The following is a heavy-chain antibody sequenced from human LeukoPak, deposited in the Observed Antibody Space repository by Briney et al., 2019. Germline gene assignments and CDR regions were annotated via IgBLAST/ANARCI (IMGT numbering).Heavy chain of an antibody. CDR3: ARETYYDILTGYYTVVGWDV. CDR2: IKQDGSEK. D-gene: IGHD3-9*01. J-gene: IGHJ6*02. V-gene: IGHV3-7*01. CDR1: GFTFSSYW. Sequence: GGSLRLSCAASGFTFSSYWMSWVRQAPGKGLEWVANIKQDGSEKYYVDSVKGRFTISRDNAKNSLYLQMSSLRAEDTAVYYCARETYYDILTGYYTVVGWDVWGQGTTVTVSS.